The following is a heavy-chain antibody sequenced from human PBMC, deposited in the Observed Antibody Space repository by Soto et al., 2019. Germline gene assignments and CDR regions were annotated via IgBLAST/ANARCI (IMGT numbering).Heavy chain of an antibody. CDR2: IDYNGVT. CDR1: GGSIYSNDYY. D-gene: IGHD3-22*01. J-gene: IGHJ4*02. V-gene: IGHV4-39*01. Sequence: PSETLSLTCAVSGGSIYSNDYYWGWIRQPPAKGLEWIGNIDYNGVTSYNPSLKTRVTISVDTSKNQFPLKLSSVTAADTAVYYCARQYYDSSGYSIDYWGQGTLVTVSS. CDR3: ARQYYDSSGYSIDY.